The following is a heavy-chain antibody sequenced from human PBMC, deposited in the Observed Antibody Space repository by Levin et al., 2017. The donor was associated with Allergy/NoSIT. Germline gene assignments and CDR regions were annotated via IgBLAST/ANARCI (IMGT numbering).Heavy chain of an antibody. CDR2: ISESGDRI. CDR3: VKVHPVSGLDN. J-gene: IGHJ4*02. V-gene: IGHV3-23*01. CDR1: GFTFSASA. D-gene: IGHD6-25*01. Sequence: PGGSLRLSCAASGFTFSASAMTWVRQAPGKGLEWVSRISESGDRIQYGDAVKGRFTISRDNSKNTVYLQMSSLTADDTALYYCVKVHPVSGLDNWGQGTLVIVSS.